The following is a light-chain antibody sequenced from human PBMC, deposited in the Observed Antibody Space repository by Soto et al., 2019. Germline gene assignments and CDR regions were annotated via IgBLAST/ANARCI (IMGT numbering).Light chain of an antibody. J-gene: IGKJ1*01. CDR3: QQSYSIPWT. CDR1: QSVSIY. CDR2: AAS. V-gene: IGKV1-39*01. Sequence: DIQMTQSAASLSASVGDRVSITCRASQSVSIYLNWYQQKKGKAPKLLRQAASNLQSGVPSRFSGSGYGTDFNLIISSLQTEDFAFYHCQQSYSIPWTSGHGTKVDIK.